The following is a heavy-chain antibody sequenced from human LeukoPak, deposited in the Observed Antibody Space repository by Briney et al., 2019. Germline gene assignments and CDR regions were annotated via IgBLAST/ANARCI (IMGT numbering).Heavy chain of an antibody. Sequence: GESLKISCKCSGYSFTSYWIGWVRQTPGKGLEGMGIIYPGDSDTRYSPSFQGPVTISADKSISTAYLQWSSLKASDTGMYYCARPITYITGTTFAFDIWGQGTMVTVSS. CDR2: IYPGDSDT. J-gene: IGHJ3*02. CDR3: ARPITYITGTTFAFDI. D-gene: IGHD1-20*01. V-gene: IGHV5-51*01. CDR1: GYSFTSYW.